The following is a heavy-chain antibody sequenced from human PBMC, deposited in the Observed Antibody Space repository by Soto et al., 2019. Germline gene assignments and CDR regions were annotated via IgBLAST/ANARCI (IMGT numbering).Heavy chain of an antibody. CDR1: GYTFTNYD. V-gene: IGHV1-8*01. J-gene: IGHJ4*02. CDR2: MNPSSGNT. Sequence: QVQLVQSGAEVKKPGASVKVSCKASGYTFTNYDINWVRQATGQGLEWMGWMNPSSGNTGYIQKFQGRVTMTRNTSTSTAYLELTSLTSDDTAVCYCARTRLCGGDCYSAYYFDFWGQGALVTFSS. D-gene: IGHD2-21*02. CDR3: ARTRLCGGDCYSAYYFDF.